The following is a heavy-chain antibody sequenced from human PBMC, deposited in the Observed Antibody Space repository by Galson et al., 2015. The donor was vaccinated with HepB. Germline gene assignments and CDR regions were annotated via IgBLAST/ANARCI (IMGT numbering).Heavy chain of an antibody. Sequence: SLRLSCAASGFTFSDYYMSWIRQAPGKGLEWVSHMGTSGTFIYYADSVKGRFTISRDNAKNSLYLQMNSLRVEDTAVYYCARGRGYSRGWSSGGYFDRWGRGTLVTVSS. V-gene: IGHV3-11*01. CDR1: GFTFSDYY. J-gene: IGHJ2*01. D-gene: IGHD6-19*01. CDR2: MGTSGTFI. CDR3: ARGRGYSRGWSSGGYFDR.